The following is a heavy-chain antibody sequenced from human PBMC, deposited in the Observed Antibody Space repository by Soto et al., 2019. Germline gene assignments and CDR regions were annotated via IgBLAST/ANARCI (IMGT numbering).Heavy chain of an antibody. J-gene: IGHJ3*02. D-gene: IGHD3-3*01. V-gene: IGHV5-51*01. CDR3: ARINYDFWSGYYCAFDI. CDR1: GYSFTRYW. Sequence: GESLTISCKCSGYSFTRYWIGWVRQMPGKGLEWMGIIYPGDSDTRYSPSFQGQVTISADKSISTAYLQWSSLKASDTAMYYCARINYDFWSGYYCAFDIWGQGTMVTVSS. CDR2: IYPGDSDT.